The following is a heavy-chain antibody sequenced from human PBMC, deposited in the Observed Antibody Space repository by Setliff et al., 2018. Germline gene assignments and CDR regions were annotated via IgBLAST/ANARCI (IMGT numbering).Heavy chain of an antibody. CDR2: IYTSGST. D-gene: IGHD2-2*01. Sequence: TSETLSLTCGVSGSSISNDYYWGWIRQPAGKGLEWIGRIYTSGSTNYNPSLKSRVTISVDKSKNQFSLILRSVTAADTAVYYCARGRMRGSCSGPSCTYDPFDIWGQGTPVTVSS. V-gene: IGHV4-4*07. CDR1: GSSISNDYY. J-gene: IGHJ3*02. CDR3: ARGRMRGSCSGPSCTYDPFDI.